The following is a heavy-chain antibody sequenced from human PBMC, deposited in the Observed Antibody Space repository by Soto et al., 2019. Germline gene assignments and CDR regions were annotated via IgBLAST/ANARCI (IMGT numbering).Heavy chain of an antibody. V-gene: IGHV4-39*07. CDR2: INHSVST. CDR3: ASMGSLRWISYYVMVA. CDR1: GGSISSSIYY. D-gene: IGHD5-12*01. J-gene: IGHJ6*02. Sequence: PSETLSLTCTVSGGSISSSIYYCGWIRQPPGKGLEWIGEINHSVSTSYNPSLKSPVTISVDSSTNEFSLKLSSVTAADTAVYYCASMGSLRWISYYVMVAWGQGTKVSV.